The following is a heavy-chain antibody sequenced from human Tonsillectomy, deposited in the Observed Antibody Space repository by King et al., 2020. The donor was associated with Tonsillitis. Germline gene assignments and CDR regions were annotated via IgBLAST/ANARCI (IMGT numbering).Heavy chain of an antibody. Sequence: VQLVESGGGLVKPGGSLRLSCVGSGFIFSNHAMNWVRQAPGEGLEWVASISPGGGYKYHADSVKGRFTISRDNARNSVYLTMNSLRVEDTAVYFCARDPSLAPSVWFHPWGQGTLVTVSS. CDR3: ARDPSLAPSVWFHP. J-gene: IGHJ5*02. CDR1: GFIFSNHA. V-gene: IGHV3-21*01. CDR2: ISPGGGYK.